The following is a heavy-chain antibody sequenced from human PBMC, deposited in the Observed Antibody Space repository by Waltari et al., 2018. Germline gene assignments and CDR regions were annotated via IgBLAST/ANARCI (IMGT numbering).Heavy chain of an antibody. CDR3: ARGQENYYVSSGYAGDY. D-gene: IGHD3-22*01. CDR2: IRGSGGRP. J-gene: IGHJ4*02. Sequence: EVQLLESGGGLVQPGGSLRLACAASGFTFGSFVMTWVGQAPGKGLEWVSVIRGSGGRPDDADSVKGRFTIPRDNSKNTLYLQMNSLRAEDTAVYYCARGQENYYVSSGYAGDYWGQGTLVTVSS. CDR1: GFTFGSFV. V-gene: IGHV3-23*01.